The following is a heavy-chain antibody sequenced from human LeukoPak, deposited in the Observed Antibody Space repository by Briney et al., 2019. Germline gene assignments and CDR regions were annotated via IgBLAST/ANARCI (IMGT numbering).Heavy chain of an antibody. CDR2: ISAASWGI. CDR1: GFTFSTYS. V-gene: IGHV3-48*01. D-gene: IGHD6-13*01. CDR3: ARRPVASRVSSPRVYYFDY. Sequence: GGSLRLSCAASGFTFSTYSMTWVRQAPGKGLEWISHISAASWGIKYADSVKGRFTTSRDNAKNSVFLQMSSLRPEDTAVYYCARRPVASRVSSPRVYYFDYWGQGTLVTVSS. J-gene: IGHJ4*02.